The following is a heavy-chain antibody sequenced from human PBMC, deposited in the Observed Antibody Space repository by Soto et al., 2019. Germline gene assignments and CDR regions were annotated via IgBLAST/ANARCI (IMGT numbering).Heavy chain of an antibody. CDR1: GSSFPSFW. CDR3: VRQHPIDSKDLYN. Sequence: GESLKISCKVSGSSFPSFWIAWVRQMPGKGLVWMGSIYPGDSDIRYSPSIRGQVIISADKSISTAYLHWTTLKASDSAIYYCVRQHPIDSKDLYNWGQGALETVSS. J-gene: IGHJ4*01. CDR2: IYPGDSDI. V-gene: IGHV5-51*01. D-gene: IGHD3-22*01.